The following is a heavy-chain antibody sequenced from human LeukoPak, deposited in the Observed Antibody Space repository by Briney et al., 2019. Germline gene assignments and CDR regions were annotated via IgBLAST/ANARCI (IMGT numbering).Heavy chain of an antibody. CDR3: ARLYGNYQNYFDY. CDR1: GGSISSITYY. CDR2: MYYRGNT. Sequence: SETLSLTCTVSGGSISSITYYWGWIRQPPGKRLEWVGHMYYRGNTFYNPSLKSRVTISVDTSKNQFSLKLRSVTAADTAVYFCARLYGNYQNYFDYWGQGTLVTVSS. J-gene: IGHJ4*02. V-gene: IGHV4-39*07. D-gene: IGHD1-7*01.